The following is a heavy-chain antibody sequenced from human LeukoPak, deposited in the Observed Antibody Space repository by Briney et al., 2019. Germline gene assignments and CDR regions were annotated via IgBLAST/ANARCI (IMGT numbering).Heavy chain of an antibody. CDR1: GFTVSSNY. CDR2: IYSGGST. J-gene: IGHJ4*02. V-gene: IGHV3-53*01. CDR3: ARDRHSYGLDY. Sequence: GGSLRLSCAASGFTVSSNYMSWVRQAPGKGLEWVSVIYSGGSTYYADSVKGRFTISRDNSKNTLYLQMNSLRAEDTAVYYCARDRHSYGLDYWGQGTLVTVSS. D-gene: IGHD5-18*01.